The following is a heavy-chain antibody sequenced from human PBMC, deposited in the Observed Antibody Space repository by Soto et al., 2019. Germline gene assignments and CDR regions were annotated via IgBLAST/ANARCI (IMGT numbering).Heavy chain of an antibody. D-gene: IGHD3-3*01. Sequence: QVQLVESGGGVVQPGRSLRLSCAASGFTFSSSAMHWVRQAPGKGLEWVAVISYDGSNKYYADSVKGRFTIYRDNSKNTLDLQMNSLRAEDTAVYYCARDKRDLRFLEWSYYFDYWGQGTLVTVSS. CDR2: ISYDGSNK. V-gene: IGHV3-30-3*01. CDR1: GFTFSSSA. J-gene: IGHJ4*02. CDR3: ARDKRDLRFLEWSYYFDY.